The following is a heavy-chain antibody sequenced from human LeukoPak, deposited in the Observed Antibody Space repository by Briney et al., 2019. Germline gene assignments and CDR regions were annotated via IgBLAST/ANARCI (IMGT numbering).Heavy chain of an antibody. J-gene: IGHJ4*02. CDR2: INPNSGGT. Sequence: GASVKVSCKASGYTFTGYYMHWVRQAPGQGLEWMGWINPNSGGTNYAQKFRGRVTMTRDTSISTAYMELSRLRSDDTAVYYCARETKENDSSGYPDYWGQGTLVTVSS. V-gene: IGHV1-2*02. CDR1: GYTFTGYY. CDR3: ARETKENDSSGYPDY. D-gene: IGHD3-22*01.